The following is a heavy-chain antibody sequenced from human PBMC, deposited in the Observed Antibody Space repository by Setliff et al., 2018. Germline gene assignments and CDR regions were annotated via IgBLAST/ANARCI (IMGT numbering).Heavy chain of an antibody. CDR1: GATFSSYG. V-gene: IGHV1-69*05. CDR2: TIPMFGTT. Sequence: SVKVSCKASGATFSSYGISWVRQAPGQGLEWMGGTIPMFGTTEYAQKFQGRLTIITDESTSTAYMELSSLTSDDTAVYYCAREGVDTRSSTDYHYYMDVWGKGTTVTVSS. J-gene: IGHJ6*03. CDR3: AREGVDTRSSTDYHYYMDV. D-gene: IGHD5-18*01.